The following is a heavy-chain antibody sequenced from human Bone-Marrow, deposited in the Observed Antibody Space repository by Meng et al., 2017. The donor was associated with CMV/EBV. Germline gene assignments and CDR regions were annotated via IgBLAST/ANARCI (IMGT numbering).Heavy chain of an antibody. CDR1: GGSFSGYY. D-gene: IGHD3-10*01. CDR3: ARGEYYHYFDY. V-gene: IGHV4-34*01. Sequence: SETLSLTCAVYGGSFSGYYWSWIRQPPGKGLEWIGEINHSGSTNYNQSLKSRVTISVDTSKNQFSLKLSSVTAADTAVYYCARGEYYHYFDYWGQGTLVTVSS. J-gene: IGHJ4*02. CDR2: INHSGST.